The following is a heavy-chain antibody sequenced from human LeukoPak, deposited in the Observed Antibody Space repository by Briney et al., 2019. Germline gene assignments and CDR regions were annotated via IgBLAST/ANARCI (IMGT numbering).Heavy chain of an antibody. CDR1: GSTFSSYA. D-gene: IGHD3-3*01. CDR2: ISGSGGST. CDR3: AKSYDFWSGYPDPYDY. V-gene: IGHV3-23*01. J-gene: IGHJ4*02. Sequence: PGGSLRLSCAASGSTFSSYAMSWVRQAPGKGLEWVSAISGSGGSTYYADSVKGRFTISRDNSKNTLYLQMNSLRAEDTAVYYCAKSYDFWSGYPDPYDYWGQGTLVTVSS.